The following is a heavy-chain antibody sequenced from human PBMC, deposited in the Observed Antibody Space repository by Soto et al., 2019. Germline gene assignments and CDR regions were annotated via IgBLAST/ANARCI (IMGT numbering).Heavy chain of an antibody. CDR2: ISAYNGNT. Sequence: ASVKVSCKASGYTFTSYGISWVRQAPGQGLEWMGWISAYNGNTNYAQKLQGRVTMTTDTSTSTAYMELRSLRSDDTAVYYCAGDATRMGSSSSMGLDIWGQVIMVTV. V-gene: IGHV1-18*04. J-gene: IGHJ3*02. CDR1: GYTFTSYG. D-gene: IGHD6-13*01. CDR3: AGDATRMGSSSSMGLDI.